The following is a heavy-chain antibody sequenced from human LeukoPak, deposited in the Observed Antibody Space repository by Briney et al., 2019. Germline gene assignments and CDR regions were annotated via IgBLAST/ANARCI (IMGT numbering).Heavy chain of an antibody. CDR3: ARDQYYDLWSGYSHYGMDV. CDR1: GGSVSSGSYY. D-gene: IGHD3-3*01. Sequence: PSETLSLTCTVSGGSVSSGSYYWSWIRQPPGKGLEWIGYIYYSGSTNYNPSLKSRVTISVDTSKNQFSLKLSSVTAADTAVYYCARDQYYDLWSGYSHYGMDVWGQGTTVTVSS. J-gene: IGHJ6*02. CDR2: IYYSGST. V-gene: IGHV4-61*01.